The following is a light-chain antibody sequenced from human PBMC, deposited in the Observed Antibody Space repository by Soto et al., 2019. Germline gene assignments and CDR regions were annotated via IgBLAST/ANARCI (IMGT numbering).Light chain of an antibody. CDR1: QSVSSY. J-gene: IGKJ2*01. CDR3: QQRSNWPIYT. CDR2: DAS. Sequence: EIVLTQSPATLSLSPGERATLSCRASQSVSSYLAWYQQKPGQAPRLLIYDASNRATGIPARFSGSGSGTDFTLTISGLEPEDFAVYYCQQRSNWPIYTFGQGTKLEIK. V-gene: IGKV3-11*01.